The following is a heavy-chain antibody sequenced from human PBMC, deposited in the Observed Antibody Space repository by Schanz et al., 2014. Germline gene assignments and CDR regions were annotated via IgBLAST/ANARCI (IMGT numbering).Heavy chain of an antibody. Sequence: EVQLVQSGGGLVQPGGSLRLSCAASGFTFSSHWMHWVRQDPGKGLVWVARINSVGSNTDYADSVKGRFTISRDNSKNLLYLQMNSLRAEDTAVYYCTRDVRLDRRGNWFDPWGQGTLVTVSS. CDR1: GFTFSSHW. D-gene: IGHD1-1*01. CDR2: INSVGSNT. V-gene: IGHV3-74*01. J-gene: IGHJ5*02. CDR3: TRDVRLDRRGNWFDP.